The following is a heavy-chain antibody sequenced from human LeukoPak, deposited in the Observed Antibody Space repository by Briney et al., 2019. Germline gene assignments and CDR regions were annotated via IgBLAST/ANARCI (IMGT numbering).Heavy chain of an antibody. CDR2: ISGSGGNT. J-gene: IGHJ3*02. V-gene: IGHV3-23*01. CDR1: GFTFSSYG. D-gene: IGHD3-9*01. CDR3: AKETYDILTGYSLWHAFDI. Sequence: PGGSLRLSCAASGFTFSSYGMSWVRQAPGKGLEWVSSISGSGGNTYYADSVKGRFTISRDNSKNTLYLQMNSLRAEDTAVYYCAKETYDILTGYSLWHAFDIWGQGTMVTVSS.